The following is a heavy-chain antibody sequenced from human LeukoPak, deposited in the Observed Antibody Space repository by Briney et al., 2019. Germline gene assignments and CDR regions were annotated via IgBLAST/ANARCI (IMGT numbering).Heavy chain of an antibody. J-gene: IGHJ4*02. CDR2: IIPILGIT. D-gene: IGHD2-21*01. CDR3: ARVQGSVVAFYYFDY. CDR1: GGTFSNYA. V-gene: IGHV1-69*04. Sequence: SVKVSCKASGGTFSNYAISWVRQAPGRGPEWMGRIIPILGITNYAQKFQGRVTITADKSTSTAYMELRSLRSEDTAVYYCARVQGSVVAFYYFDYWGQGTLVTVSS.